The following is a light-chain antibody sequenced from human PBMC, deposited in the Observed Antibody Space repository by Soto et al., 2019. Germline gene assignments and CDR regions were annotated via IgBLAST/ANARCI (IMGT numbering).Light chain of an antibody. CDR2: EVT. J-gene: IGLJ3*02. CDR1: SSDVGAYNY. Sequence: QSALIQPPSVSGSPGQSVTISCTGTSSDVGAYNYVSWYQQHAGKAPKLVIYEVTKRPSGVPDRFSGSKSANTASLTVSGLQAEDEADYYCSSFASSNTWVFGGGTKLTVL. CDR3: SSFASSNTWV. V-gene: IGLV2-8*01.